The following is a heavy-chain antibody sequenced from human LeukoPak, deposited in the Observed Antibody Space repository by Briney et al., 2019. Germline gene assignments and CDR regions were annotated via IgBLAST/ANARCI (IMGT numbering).Heavy chain of an antibody. J-gene: IGHJ4*02. CDR1: GGCISSGDYY. CDR3: ARSPSPRLAYCGGDCDRWYFDY. V-gene: IGHV4-30-4*01. Sequence: SETLSLTCTVSGGCISSGDYYWSWIHQPPGKGLAWIGYIYYSGSTYYNPSLKSRVTISVDTSKKQFSLKRSSVTAADTAVYYCARSPSPRLAYCGGDCDRWYFDYWGQGTLVTVSS. D-gene: IGHD2-21*02. CDR2: IYYSGST.